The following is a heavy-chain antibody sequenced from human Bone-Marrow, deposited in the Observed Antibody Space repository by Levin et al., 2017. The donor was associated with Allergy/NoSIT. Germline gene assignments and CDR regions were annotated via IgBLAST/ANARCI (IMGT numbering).Heavy chain of an antibody. Sequence: SETLSLTCTVSGGSISSYYWSWIRQSPGKGLEWIGYIYNGGSTNYNPSLKSRVTISVDTSKNQFSLKLRYVTAADTAVYYCATSYLIVGAGGSYYGLDVWGQGTTVTVSS. J-gene: IGHJ6*02. D-gene: IGHD1-26*01. CDR2: IYNGGST. CDR3: ATSYLIVGAGGSYYGLDV. V-gene: IGHV4-59*01. CDR1: GGSISSYY.